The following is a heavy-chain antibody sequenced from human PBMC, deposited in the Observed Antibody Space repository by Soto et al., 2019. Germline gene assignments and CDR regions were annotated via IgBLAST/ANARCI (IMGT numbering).Heavy chain of an antibody. Sequence: SHTLSLTCAISGCSLSSNGVALNWLRQSPSRGLEWLGRTYYRSKWYSHYAVSVQSRISVNPDTSRNQFSLQLNSVTPEDTAVYYCARGAYSAFDYWGQGSLVTVSS. V-gene: IGHV6-1*01. J-gene: IGHJ4*02. D-gene: IGHD2-21*01. CDR2: TYYRSKWYS. CDR1: GCSLSSNGVA. CDR3: ARGAYSAFDY.